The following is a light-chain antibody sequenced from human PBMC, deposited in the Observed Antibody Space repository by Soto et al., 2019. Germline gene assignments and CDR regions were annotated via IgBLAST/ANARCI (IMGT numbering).Light chain of an antibody. V-gene: IGKV3-20*01. CDR1: QSVSSYS. CDR2: GTS. J-gene: IGKJ1*01. CDR3: QQYDSSPRT. Sequence: VFTQSPGTLSLSPGERATLSFRASQSVSSYSLAWYQQKPGQAPRLVMYGTSNRATGIPDRFSGSGSGTDFTLTISRLEPEDFAVYYCQQYDSSPRTFGQGTKVDIK.